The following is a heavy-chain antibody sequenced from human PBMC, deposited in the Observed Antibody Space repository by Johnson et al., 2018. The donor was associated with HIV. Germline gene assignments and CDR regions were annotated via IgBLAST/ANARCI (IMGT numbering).Heavy chain of an antibody. CDR3: TTDGQDYYDSSGADAFDI. J-gene: IGHJ3*02. D-gene: IGHD3-22*01. CDR1: GFTFSSYA. Sequence: VQVVESGGGVVQPGRSLRLSCAASGFTFSSYAMHWVRQAPGKGLEWVAVISYDGSNKYYADSVKGRFTISRDNSKNTLYLQMNSLRAEDTAVYYGTTDGQDYYDSSGADAFDIWGQGTMVTVSS. V-gene: IGHV3-30-3*01. CDR2: ISYDGSNK.